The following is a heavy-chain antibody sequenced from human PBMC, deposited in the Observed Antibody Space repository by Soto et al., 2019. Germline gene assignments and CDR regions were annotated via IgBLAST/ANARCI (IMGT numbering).Heavy chain of an antibody. J-gene: IGHJ4*02. CDR3: AKDGLMITFGGIVH. D-gene: IGHD3-16*01. Sequence: QVQLVESGGGVVQPGRSLRLSCAASGFTFSSYGMHWVRQAPGKGLEWVTFISYDGSKKYYADSVKGRFTISRDNFKNPLYLQMNSLRTEDTAVYYCAKDGLMITFGGIVHWGQGTLVTVSS. CDR1: GFTFSSYG. V-gene: IGHV3-30*18. CDR2: ISYDGSKK.